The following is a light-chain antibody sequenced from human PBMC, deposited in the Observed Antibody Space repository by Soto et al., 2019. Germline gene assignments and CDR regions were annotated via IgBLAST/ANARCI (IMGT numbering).Light chain of an antibody. Sequence: EIVLTQSPATLSLSPGERATLSCRASQSVSSYLAWYQQKPGQAPRLLMYEASNRATSIPARFSGGGSGTDFTLTISSLEPEDFATYYCLQSHSTPLTFGQGTRLDI. CDR2: EAS. CDR3: LQSHSTPLT. J-gene: IGKJ5*01. V-gene: IGKV3-11*01. CDR1: QSVSSY.